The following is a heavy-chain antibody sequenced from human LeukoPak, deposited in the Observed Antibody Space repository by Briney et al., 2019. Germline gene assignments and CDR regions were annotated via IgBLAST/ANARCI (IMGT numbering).Heavy chain of an antibody. CDR1: GFTFSNHD. CDR2: INSDSIYK. Sequence: GGSLRLSCAASGFTFSNHDMNWVRQAPGKGLEWVSYINSDSIYKFYADSVKGRLTISRDNAKNSLFLQMNSLTAEDTAVYYCARGSREHGPDSWGQGTLVTVSS. CDR3: ARGSREHGPDS. V-gene: IGHV3-21*01. J-gene: IGHJ4*02. D-gene: IGHD1-26*01.